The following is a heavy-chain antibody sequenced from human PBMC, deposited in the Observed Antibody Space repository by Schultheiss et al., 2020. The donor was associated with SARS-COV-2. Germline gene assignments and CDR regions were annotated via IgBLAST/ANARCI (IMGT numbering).Heavy chain of an antibody. J-gene: IGHJ4*02. V-gene: IGHV5-10-1*01. Sequence: GESLKISCKGFGYSFTSYWISWVRQMPGKGLEWMGRIDPSDSYTNYSPSFQGHVTISADKSISTAYLQWSSLKASDTAMYYCARQGSGWTSTPFDYWGQGTLVTVSS. CDR1: GYSFTSYW. CDR2: IDPSDSYT. D-gene: IGHD6-19*01. CDR3: ARQGSGWTSTPFDY.